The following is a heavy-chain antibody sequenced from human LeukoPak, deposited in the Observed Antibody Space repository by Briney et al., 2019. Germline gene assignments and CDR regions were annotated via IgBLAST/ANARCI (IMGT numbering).Heavy chain of an antibody. Sequence: ASVKVSCKASGYSFIGYYIHWVRQAPGQGLEWMGSVNPNSGVTDYAQKFQGRVTMTRDTSISTAYMELSRLRSDDTAVYYCARVRDYYDSSGPHDAFDIWGQGTMVTVSS. CDR3: ARVRDYYDSSGPHDAFDI. D-gene: IGHD3-22*01. CDR1: GYSFIGYY. CDR2: VNPNSGVT. J-gene: IGHJ3*02. V-gene: IGHV1-2*02.